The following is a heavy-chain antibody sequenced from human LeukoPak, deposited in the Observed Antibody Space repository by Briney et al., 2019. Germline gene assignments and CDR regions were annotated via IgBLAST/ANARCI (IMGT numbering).Heavy chain of an antibody. J-gene: IGHJ4*02. D-gene: IGHD1-26*01. V-gene: IGHV1-69*13. CDR1: GGTFSSYA. CDR2: IIPIFGTA. Sequence: SVKVSCKASGGTFSSYAITWVRQAPGQGLEWMGGIIPIFGTANYAPKFQGRVTITADESTSTAYMELSSLRSEDTAVYYCARGSGGSFHSGIHYWGQGTLVTVSS. CDR3: ARGSGGSFHSGIHY.